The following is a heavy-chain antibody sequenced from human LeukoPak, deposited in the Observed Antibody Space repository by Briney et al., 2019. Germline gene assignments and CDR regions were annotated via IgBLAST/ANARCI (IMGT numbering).Heavy chain of an antibody. CDR2: TYYRSKWYN. CDR1: GDSVSSNSAA. J-gene: IGHJ6*03. CDR3: AREAVYGSGSYYNYYYYMDV. Sequence: SQTLSLTCAISGDSVSSNSAAWNWIRQSPSRGLEWLGRTYYRSKWYNDYAVSVKSRITINPDTSKNQFSLQLNSVTPEDTAVYYCAREAVYGSGSYYNYYYYMDVWGKGTTVTVSS. V-gene: IGHV6-1*01. D-gene: IGHD3-10*01.